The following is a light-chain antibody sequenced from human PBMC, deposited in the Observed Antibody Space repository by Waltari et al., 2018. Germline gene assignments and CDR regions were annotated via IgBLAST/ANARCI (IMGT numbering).Light chain of an antibody. CDR2: RSY. CDR1: SPNTGANY. Sequence: QSVLTQSPSASGTPGQRVTISCSGSSPNTGANYVYWYQQFPGTAPRLLIYRSYQRPSGVPDRFSGSKSGTSASLAISGLRSEDEADYYCATWDDSLNAWVFGGGTRLTAL. CDR3: ATWDDSLNAWV. V-gene: IGLV1-47*01. J-gene: IGLJ3*02.